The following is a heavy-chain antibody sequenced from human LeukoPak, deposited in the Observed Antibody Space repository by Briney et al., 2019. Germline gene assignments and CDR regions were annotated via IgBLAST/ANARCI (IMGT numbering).Heavy chain of an antibody. CDR3: AKDQAYYDFWSGLDY. Sequence: GGSLRLSCAASGFTFSSYGMHWVRQAPGKGLEWVAFIRYDGSSKYYADSAKGRFTISRDNSKNTLYLQMNSLRAEDTAVYYCAKDQAYYDFWSGLDYWGQGTLVTVSS. J-gene: IGHJ4*02. CDR1: GFTFSSYG. D-gene: IGHD3-3*01. CDR2: IRYDGSSK. V-gene: IGHV3-30*02.